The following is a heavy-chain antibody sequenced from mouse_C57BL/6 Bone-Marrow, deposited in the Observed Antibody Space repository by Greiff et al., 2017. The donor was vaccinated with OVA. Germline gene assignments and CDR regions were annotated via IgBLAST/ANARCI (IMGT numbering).Heavy chain of an antibody. CDR3: ARPPAARLYCALDY. Sequence: QVQLQQPGAELVKPGASVKLSCKASGYTFTSYWMHWVKQRPGQGLEWIGMIHPNSGSTNYNEKFKSKATLTVDKSSSTAYMQLSSLTSEDSAVYYWARPPAARLYCALDYWGQGTSVTVSS. CDR2: IHPNSGST. CDR1: GYTFTSYW. J-gene: IGHJ4*01. V-gene: IGHV1-64*01. D-gene: IGHD3-1*01.